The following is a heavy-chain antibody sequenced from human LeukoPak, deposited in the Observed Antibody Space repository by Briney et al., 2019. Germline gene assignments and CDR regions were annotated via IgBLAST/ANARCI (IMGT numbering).Heavy chain of an antibody. CDR2: ISGSGANT. CDR1: GFTFSTYA. D-gene: IGHD3-22*01. J-gene: IGHJ4*02. V-gene: IGHV3-23*01. Sequence: GGSLRLSCAASGFTFSTYAMSWVRQAPGKGLEWVSTISGSGANTYYADSVRGRFTISRDNSKNTLYLQMNSLRAEDTAVYYCAKDLSRYYYDSSGYSAYFDYWGQGTLVTVSS. CDR3: AKDLSRYYYDSSGYSAYFDY.